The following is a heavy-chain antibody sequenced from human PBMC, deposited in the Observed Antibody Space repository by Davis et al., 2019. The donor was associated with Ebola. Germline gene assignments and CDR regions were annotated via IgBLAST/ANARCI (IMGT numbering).Heavy chain of an antibody. D-gene: IGHD5-12*01. CDR1: GFTFSSYS. J-gene: IGHJ4*02. CDR3: AKAGVASYDF. CDR2: ISSSSSYI. Sequence: GESLKISCAASGFTFSSYSMNWVRQAPGKGLEWVSSISSSSSYIYYADSVKGRFTISRDNAKNSLYLQMNSLRAEDTAVYYCAKAGVASYDFWGQGTLVTVSS. V-gene: IGHV3-21*01.